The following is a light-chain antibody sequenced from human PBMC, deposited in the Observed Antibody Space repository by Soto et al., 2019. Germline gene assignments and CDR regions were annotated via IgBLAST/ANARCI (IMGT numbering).Light chain of an antibody. CDR3: QQYNSYSLT. CDR2: DAS. CDR1: QSISSW. J-gene: IGKJ1*01. Sequence: DIQMTQSPSTLSASVGDRVTITCRASQSISSWLAWYQQKPGKAPKLLIYDASSLESGVPSGFSGSGSGTEFTLSISSLQPDDFATYYFQQYNSYSLTFGQGTKVEIK. V-gene: IGKV1-5*01.